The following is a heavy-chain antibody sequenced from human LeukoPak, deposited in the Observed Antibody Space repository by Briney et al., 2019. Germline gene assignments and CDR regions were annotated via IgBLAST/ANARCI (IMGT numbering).Heavy chain of an antibody. Sequence: KAGGSLRLSCAASGFTVSSNYMSWVRQAPGKGLEWVSSISSSSSYIYYADSVKGRFTISRDNAKNSLYLQMNSLRAEDTAVYYCARDLGYSSGWPDYWGQGTLVTVSS. CDR3: ARDLGYSSGWPDY. D-gene: IGHD6-19*01. CDR2: ISSSSSYI. V-gene: IGHV3-21*01. CDR1: GFTVSSNY. J-gene: IGHJ4*02.